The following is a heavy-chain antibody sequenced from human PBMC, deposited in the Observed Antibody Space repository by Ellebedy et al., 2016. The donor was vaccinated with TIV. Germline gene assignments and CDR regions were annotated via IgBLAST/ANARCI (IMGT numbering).Heavy chain of an antibody. D-gene: IGHD2-2*01. J-gene: IGHJ4*02. CDR1: GFTFSSYA. CDR2: ISGSGDST. Sequence: GGSLRLXXAASGFTFSSYAMSWVRQAPGKGLEWVSAISGSGDSTYYADSVKGRFTISRDNSKNTLYLQMNSLRAEDTAVYYCAKGRSIIVVPAVDDYWGQGTLVTLSS. CDR3: AKGRSIIVVPAVDDY. V-gene: IGHV3-23*01.